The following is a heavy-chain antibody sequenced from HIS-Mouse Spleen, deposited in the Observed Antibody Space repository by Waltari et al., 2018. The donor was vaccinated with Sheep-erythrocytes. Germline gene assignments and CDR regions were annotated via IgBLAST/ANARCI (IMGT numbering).Heavy chain of an antibody. Sequence: QVQLQQWGAGLLKPSETLSLTCAVYGGSFSGYYWSWIRQPPGKGLEWIGEINHSGSTNYNPSLTSRVTISVDTSKNQFSLKLSSVTAADTAVYYCARGSLSSIAARPSYWYFDLWGRGTLVTVSS. CDR2: INHSGST. V-gene: IGHV4-34*01. CDR1: GGSFSGYY. J-gene: IGHJ2*01. CDR3: ARGSLSSIAARPSYWYFDL. D-gene: IGHD6-6*01.